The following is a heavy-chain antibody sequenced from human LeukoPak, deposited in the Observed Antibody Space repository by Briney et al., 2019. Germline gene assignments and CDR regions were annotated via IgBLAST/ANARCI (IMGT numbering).Heavy chain of an antibody. CDR3: ARGVYYGSGSYYNPFDY. V-gene: IGHV1-8*01. D-gene: IGHD3-10*01. CDR1: GYTLTSYD. CDR2: MNPNSGNT. J-gene: IGHJ4*02. Sequence: ASVKVPCKASGYTLTSYDINWVRQATGQGLEWMGWMNPNSGNTGYAQKFQGRVTMTRNTSISTAYMELSSLRSEDTAVYYCARGVYYGSGSYYNPFDYWGQGTLVTVSS.